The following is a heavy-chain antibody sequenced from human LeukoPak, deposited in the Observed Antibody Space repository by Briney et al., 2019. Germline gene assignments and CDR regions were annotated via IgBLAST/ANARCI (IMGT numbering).Heavy chain of an antibody. J-gene: IGHJ4*02. CDR3: AKSFWWFGEFSPFDY. Sequence: GGSLRLSCAASGFTFSSFSMNWVRQAPGKGLEWVSSISVSSISLYYADSVKGRFTISRDNAKNSLYLQMNSLRAEDTAVYYCAKSFWWFGEFSPFDYWGQGTLVTVSS. CDR1: GFTFSSFS. V-gene: IGHV3-21*01. D-gene: IGHD3-10*01. CDR2: ISVSSISL.